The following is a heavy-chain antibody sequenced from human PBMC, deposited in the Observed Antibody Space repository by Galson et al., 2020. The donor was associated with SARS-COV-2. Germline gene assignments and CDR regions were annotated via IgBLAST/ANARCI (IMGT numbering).Heavy chain of an antibody. CDR3: VKGGHSSGWPNWFDP. CDR1: RFTFNSYD. Sequence: GGSLRLSCVASRFTFNSYDMHWARQAPGKGLEWVAVISNDGSNKHYADSVKGRFAISRDNSRNTLYLQMNSLRPEDTAVYYCVKGGHSSGWPNWFDPWGQGTLVTVSS. V-gene: IGHV3-30*18. D-gene: IGHD6-19*01. CDR2: ISNDGSNK. J-gene: IGHJ5*02.